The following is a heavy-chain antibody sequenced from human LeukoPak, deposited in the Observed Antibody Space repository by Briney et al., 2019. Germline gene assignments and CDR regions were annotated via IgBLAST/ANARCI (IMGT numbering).Heavy chain of an antibody. D-gene: IGHD4-11*01. Sequence: SVKVSCKASGGTFSSYAISWVRQAPGQGLEWMEGIIPIFGTANYAQKFQGRVTITTDESTSTAYMELSSLRSEDTAVYYCARTLPGPPYSNSNRVYYYYYYMDVWGKGTTVTVSS. CDR3: ARTLPGPPYSNSNRVYYYYYYMDV. CDR2: IIPIFGTA. V-gene: IGHV1-69*05. J-gene: IGHJ6*03. CDR1: GGTFSSYA.